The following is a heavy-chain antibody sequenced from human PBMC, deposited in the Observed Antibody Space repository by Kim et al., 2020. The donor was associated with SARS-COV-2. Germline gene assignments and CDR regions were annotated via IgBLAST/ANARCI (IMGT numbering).Heavy chain of an antibody. V-gene: IGHV3-9*01. CDR3: AKDIRRWLQFQYYYGMDV. Sequence: GGSLRLSCAASGFTFGDYAMHWVRQAPGKGLEWVSGISWNSGSIGYVDSVKGRFTISRDNAKNSLYLQMNSLRAEDTALYYCAKDIRRWLQFQYYYGMDVWGQGTTVTVSS. CDR1: GFTFGDYA. D-gene: IGHD5-12*01. CDR2: ISWNSGSI. J-gene: IGHJ6*02.